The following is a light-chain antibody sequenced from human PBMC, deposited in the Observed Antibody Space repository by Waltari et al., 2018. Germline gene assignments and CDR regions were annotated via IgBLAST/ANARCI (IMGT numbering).Light chain of an antibody. CDR2: AVS. V-gene: IGLV2-23*02. CDR3: SSYAGSSKGV. Sequence: QSALTQPASVSGSPGQSITIPCTGTSSAAGHYKRVSWYQQHQGKSPKLMIYAVSKRPSGVSDRFSGSKSGDMASLTISGLQPEDEAEYFCSSYAGSSKGVFGGGTKVTVL. CDR1: SSAAGHYKR. J-gene: IGLJ2*01.